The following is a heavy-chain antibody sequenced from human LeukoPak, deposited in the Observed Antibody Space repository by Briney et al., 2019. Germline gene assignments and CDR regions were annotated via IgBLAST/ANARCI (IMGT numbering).Heavy chain of an antibody. CDR1: GFTFSSYA. Sequence: GGSLRLSCAASGFTFSSYAMHWVRQAPGKGLEWVAVISYDGSNKYYADSVKGRFTISRDNSKNTLYLQMNSLRAEDTAVYYCARVGQSGYYYYYYMDVWGKGTTVTISS. CDR3: ARVGQSGYYYYYYMDV. CDR2: ISYDGSNK. D-gene: IGHD3-16*01. V-gene: IGHV3-30*04. J-gene: IGHJ6*03.